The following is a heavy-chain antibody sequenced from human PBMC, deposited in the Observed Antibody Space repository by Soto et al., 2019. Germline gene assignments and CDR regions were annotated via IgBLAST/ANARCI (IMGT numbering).Heavy chain of an antibody. J-gene: IGHJ3*02. CDR1: GFTFGDYA. CDR3: TRVGITIFGVVNDAFDI. Sequence: EVQLVESGGGLVQPGRSLRLSCTASGFTFGDYAMSWFRQAPGKGLEWVGFIRSKAYGGTTEYAASVKGRFTISRDDSKSIAYLQMNSLKTEDTAVYFYTRVGITIFGVVNDAFDIWGQGTMVTVSS. V-gene: IGHV3-49*03. CDR2: IRSKAYGGTT. D-gene: IGHD3-3*01.